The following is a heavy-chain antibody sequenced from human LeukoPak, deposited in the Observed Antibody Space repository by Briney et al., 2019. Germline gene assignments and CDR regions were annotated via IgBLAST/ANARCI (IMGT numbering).Heavy chain of an antibody. V-gene: IGHV3-30-3*01. CDR2: ISYDGSNK. Sequence: PGGSLRLSCAASGFTFSSYAMHWVRQAPGKGLEWVAVISYDGSNKYYADSVKGRFTISRDNSKNTLYLQMNSLRAEDTAVYYCAKDPGYCSGGSCAQVYYYYGMDVWGQGTTVTVSS. D-gene: IGHD2-15*01. CDR1: GFTFSSYA. CDR3: AKDPGYCSGGSCAQVYYYYGMDV. J-gene: IGHJ6*02.